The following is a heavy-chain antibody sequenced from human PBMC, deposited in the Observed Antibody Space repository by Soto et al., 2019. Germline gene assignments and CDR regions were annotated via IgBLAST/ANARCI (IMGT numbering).Heavy chain of an antibody. CDR1: GYIFVNYG. D-gene: IGHD3-16*01. V-gene: IGHV1-18*01. J-gene: IGHJ6*02. CDR2: ISPYTGNT. CDR3: VMVDNYVTPTPQDV. Sequence: QVQLVQSGDEVKKPGASVKVSCKASGYIFVNYGIAWVRQAPRQGLEWMGWISPYTGNTHSASKVQGRLTMTKDTSTSTAYMDLGSLTSDDTAVYYCVMVDNYVTPTPQDVWGQGTTVTFSS.